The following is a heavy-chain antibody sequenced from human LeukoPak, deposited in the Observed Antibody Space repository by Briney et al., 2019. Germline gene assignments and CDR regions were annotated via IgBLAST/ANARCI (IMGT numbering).Heavy chain of an antibody. CDR3: ARGSLYCMDV. V-gene: IGHV4-30-2*01. CDR2: IYHSGST. Sequence: PSDTLSLTCAVSGGSISSGGYSWRWIRQPPGKGLEWIGYIYHSGSTYYNPSLKSRVTISVDRSKNQFSLKLSSVTAADTAVYYCARGSLYCMDVWGQGTTVTVSS. J-gene: IGHJ6*02. CDR1: GGSISSGGYS.